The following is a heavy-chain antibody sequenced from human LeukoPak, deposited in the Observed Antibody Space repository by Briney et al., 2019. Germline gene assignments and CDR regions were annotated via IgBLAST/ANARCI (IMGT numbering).Heavy chain of an antibody. Sequence: ASVKVSCKASGYTFTSYGISWVRQAPGQGLEWMGWISGYNDNTNYAQKLQGRVTMTTDTSTSTAYMELRSLRSDDTAVYYCARDLYDSSGYRGFDWFDPWGQGTLVTVSS. J-gene: IGHJ5*02. CDR2: ISGYNDNT. D-gene: IGHD3-22*01. CDR3: ARDLYDSSGYRGFDWFDP. CDR1: GYTFTSYG. V-gene: IGHV1-18*01.